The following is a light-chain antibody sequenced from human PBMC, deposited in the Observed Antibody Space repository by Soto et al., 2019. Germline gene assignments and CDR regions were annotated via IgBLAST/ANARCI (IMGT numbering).Light chain of an antibody. CDR1: SSNIGAPYD. CDR2: GVN. Sequence: QTVLTQPPSVSGAVGQGVTISGTWSSSNIGAPYDVHWYQHLPGTAPRILIEGVNNRLSGVLDRFSGSRSGTAASLAITGLKVEDEADYYCQSYDRRMNNHVFGTGTKVTV. CDR3: QSYDRRMNNHV. J-gene: IGLJ1*01. V-gene: IGLV1-40*01.